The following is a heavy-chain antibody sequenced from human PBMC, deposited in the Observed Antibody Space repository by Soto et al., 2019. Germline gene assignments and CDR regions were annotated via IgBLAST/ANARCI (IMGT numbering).Heavy chain of an antibody. CDR2: IYHSGST. J-gene: IGHJ6*03. V-gene: IGHV4-4*02. CDR3: ARDKGGGDYYMDV. CDR1: SGSISSSNW. Sequence: SETLSLTCAVSSGSISSSNWWSWVRQPPGKGLEWIGEIYHSGSTNYNPSLKSRVTISVDKSKNQFSLKLSSVTAADTAVFYGARDKGGGDYYMDVWGKGTTVTVSS. D-gene: IGHD3-10*01.